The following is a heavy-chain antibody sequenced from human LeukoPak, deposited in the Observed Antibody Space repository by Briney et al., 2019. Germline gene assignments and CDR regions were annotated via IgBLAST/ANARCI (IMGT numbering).Heavy chain of an antibody. CDR1: GGSISSYY. CDR2: IYYSGST. CDR3: ATGGVVPNFDY. Sequence: SETLSLTCTVSGGSISSYYWSWIRQPPGKGLEWIGYIYYSGSTNYNPSLKSRVTISVDTSKNQFSLKLSSVTAADTAVYYCATGGVVPNFDYWGQGTLVTVSS. V-gene: IGHV4-59*01. D-gene: IGHD3-16*01. J-gene: IGHJ4*02.